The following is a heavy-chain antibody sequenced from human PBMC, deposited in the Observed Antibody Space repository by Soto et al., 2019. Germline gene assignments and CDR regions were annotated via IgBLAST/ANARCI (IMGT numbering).Heavy chain of an antibody. CDR2: ISSSGSTI. Sequence: EVQLVESGGGLVQPGGSLRLSCAASGFTFSSYEMNWVRQAPGKGLEWVSYISSSGSTIYYADSVKGRFTISRDNAKNSLYLQMNSLRAEDTAVYYCARGKAARELLHFDYWGQGTLVTVSS. CDR1: GFTFSSYE. CDR3: ARGKAARELLHFDY. J-gene: IGHJ4*02. D-gene: IGHD1-26*01. V-gene: IGHV3-48*03.